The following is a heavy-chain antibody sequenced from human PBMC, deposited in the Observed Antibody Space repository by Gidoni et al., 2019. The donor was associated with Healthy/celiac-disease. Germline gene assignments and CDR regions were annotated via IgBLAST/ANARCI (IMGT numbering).Heavy chain of an antibody. Sequence: QVQLQESGPGLVKPSETLSLTCTVSGGSISSYYWSWIRQPPGKGLEWIGYIYYSGSTNYNPSLKSRVTISVDTSKNQFSLKLSSVTAADTAVYYCARFLAAAGHWFDPWGQGTLVTVSS. CDR3: ARFLAAAGHWFDP. J-gene: IGHJ5*02. D-gene: IGHD6-13*01. CDR2: IYYSGST. CDR1: GGSISSYY. V-gene: IGHV4-59*01.